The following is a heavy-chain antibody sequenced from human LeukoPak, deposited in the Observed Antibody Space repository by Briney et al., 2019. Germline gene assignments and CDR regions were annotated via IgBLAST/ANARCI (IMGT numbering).Heavy chain of an antibody. CDR2: TYYRSKWYN. V-gene: IGHV6-1*01. J-gene: IGHJ3*02. CDR1: GDSVSSNSAA. Sequence: SQTLSLTCAISGDSVSSNSAAWNWIRQSPSRGLEWLGRTYYRSKWYNDYAVSMKSRITINPDTSKNQFSLQLNSVTPEDTAVYYCARDATMVRGVITRAFDIWGQGTMVTVSS. D-gene: IGHD3-10*01. CDR3: ARDATMVRGVITRAFDI.